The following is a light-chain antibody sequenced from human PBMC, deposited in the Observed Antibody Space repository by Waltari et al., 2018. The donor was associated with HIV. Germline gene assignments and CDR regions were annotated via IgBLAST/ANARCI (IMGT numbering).Light chain of an antibody. CDR2: RSD. CDR1: RSNTGSNY. J-gene: IGLJ3*02. Sequence: QSVLTQPPSASGTPGQSVSISCSGSRSNTGSNYVYWYQHLPGTTPKVVIYRSDPRPSGVPDRFSGSNSGTSASLAISGLRSEDEAHYYCASWDDNLSGWVFGGGTKLTVL. V-gene: IGLV1-47*01. CDR3: ASWDDNLSGWV.